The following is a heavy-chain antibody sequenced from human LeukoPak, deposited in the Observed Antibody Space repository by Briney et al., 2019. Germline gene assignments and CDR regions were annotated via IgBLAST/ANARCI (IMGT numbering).Heavy chain of an antibody. CDR1: GFTLSSYT. V-gene: IGHV3-48*01. CDR2: ITSSSSAI. J-gene: IGHJ4*02. Sequence: PGGSLRLSCAASGFTLSSYTLNWVRQAPGKGLEWVSYITSSSSAIYYADSVKGRFTISRDNAKNSLYLRMNSLRVEDTAVYYCARDWGFKGYFDYWGQGTLVTVSS. CDR3: ARDWGFKGYFDY. D-gene: IGHD3-16*01.